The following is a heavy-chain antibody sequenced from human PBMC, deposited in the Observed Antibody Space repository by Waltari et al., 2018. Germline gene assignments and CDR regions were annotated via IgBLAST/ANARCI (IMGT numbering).Heavy chain of an antibody. CDR1: GYTFPDSD. Sequence: QVQLVQSGAEVKKPGAYVKVSCKASGYTFPDSDIPRVRQAPGQGLEWMGWINPNSGGTNYAQKFQGRVTMTRDTSISTAYMELSRLRSDDTAVYYCARGRQQQPDWYFDLWGRGTLVTVSS. CDR2: INPNSGGT. V-gene: IGHV1-2*02. CDR3: ARGRQQQPDWYFDL. J-gene: IGHJ2*01. D-gene: IGHD6-13*01.